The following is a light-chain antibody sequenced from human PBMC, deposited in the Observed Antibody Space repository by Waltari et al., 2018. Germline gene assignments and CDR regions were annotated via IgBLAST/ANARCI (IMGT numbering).Light chain of an antibody. CDR1: QSVSSNF. CDR3: QQFDSSPWA. V-gene: IGKV3-20*01. J-gene: IGKJ1*01. CDR2: GTS. Sequence: EILLTQSPDTLSLSPGERATLSCRASQSVSSNFLAWYQHKSGQAHRLLIYGTSSRAAGVPARFSGSGSGTDFTLTISGLEAEDFAVYYCQQFDSSPWAFGQGTAVEMK.